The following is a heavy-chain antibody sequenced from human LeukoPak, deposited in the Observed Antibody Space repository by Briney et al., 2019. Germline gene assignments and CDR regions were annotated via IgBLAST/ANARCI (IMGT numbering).Heavy chain of an antibody. D-gene: IGHD2-2*01. Sequence: GGSLRLSCAASGSTFSSYSMNWVRQAPGKGLGWVSYISSASGSIYYADSVKGRFTISRDNAKNSLYLQMNSLRAEDTAVYYCARSSTSCCYHFDYWGQGTLVTVSS. CDR2: ISSASGSI. CDR1: GSTFSSYS. V-gene: IGHV3-48*04. CDR3: ARSSTSCCYHFDY. J-gene: IGHJ4*02.